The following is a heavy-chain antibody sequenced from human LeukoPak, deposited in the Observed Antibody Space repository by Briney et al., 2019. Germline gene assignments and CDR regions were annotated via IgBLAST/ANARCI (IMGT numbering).Heavy chain of an antibody. J-gene: IGHJ4*02. V-gene: IGHV1-8*02. Sequence: GASVKVSCKASGGTFSSYDINWVRQATGQGLEWMGWMNPNSGNTGYAQKFQGRVTMTRNTSISTAYMELSSLRSEDTAVYYCARGRVVPAAMVDYYFDYWGQGTLVTVSS. CDR3: ARGRVVPAAMVDYYFDY. D-gene: IGHD2-2*01. CDR1: GGTFSSYD. CDR2: MNPNSGNT.